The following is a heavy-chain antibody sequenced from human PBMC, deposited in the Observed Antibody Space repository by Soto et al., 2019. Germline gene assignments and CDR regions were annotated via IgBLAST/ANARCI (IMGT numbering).Heavy chain of an antibody. CDR3: VRDRRIYYSDPHDEFVASDYEV. V-gene: IGHV1-69*01. CDR1: GGIFGSHG. CDR2: FIPIFRTL. Sequence: IQSEAEVKKPGSSVRVSCTASGGIFGSHGFSWVRQAXGQRLEXVGGFIPIFRTLTYTEKFQARVRIAADESTNTVYLDLSSLTSEDTAVYYCVRDRRIYYSDPHDEFVASDYEVWGQGTMVSVSS. J-gene: IGHJ3*01. D-gene: IGHD3-22*01.